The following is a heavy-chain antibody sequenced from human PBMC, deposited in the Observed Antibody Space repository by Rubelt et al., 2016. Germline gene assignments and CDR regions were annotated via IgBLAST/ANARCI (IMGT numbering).Heavy chain of an antibody. J-gene: IGHJ5*02. V-gene: IGHV3-74*01. CDR1: GFTFSSYW. D-gene: IGHD5-12*01. Sequence: GGSLRLSCAASGFTFSSYWMHWVRQAPGKGLVWVSRINSDGSITRYADSVQGRFTISRDNAKNTLYLQMNSLRAEDTAWYYCAKAGYSGYDLPDWFDPWGQGTLVTVSS. CDR2: INSDGSIT. CDR3: AKAGYSGYDLPDWFDP.